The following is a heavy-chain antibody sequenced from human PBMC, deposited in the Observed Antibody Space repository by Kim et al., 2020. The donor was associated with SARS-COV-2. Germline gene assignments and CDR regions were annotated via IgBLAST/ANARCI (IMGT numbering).Heavy chain of an antibody. CDR2: INRSGTT. CDR3: AIYYYDTSRHFDY. D-gene: IGHD3-22*01. CDR1: GGSFSGYY. Sequence: SETLSLTCAVYGGSFSGYYWTWIGQPPGKGLEWIGEINRSGTTNYTPSLKSRVTISLDTSKNQLSLKLTSVTAADTAVYYCAIYYYDTSRHFDYWGQGTLVTVSS. V-gene: IGHV4-34*01. J-gene: IGHJ4*02.